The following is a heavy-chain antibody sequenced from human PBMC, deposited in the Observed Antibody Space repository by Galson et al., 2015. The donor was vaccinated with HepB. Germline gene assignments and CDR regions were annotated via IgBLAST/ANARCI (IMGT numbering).Heavy chain of an antibody. CDR2: ISYDGSNK. Sequence: PLRLSCAASGFTFSSYSMNWVRQAPGKGLEWVAVISYDGSNKYYADSVKGRFTISRDNSKNTLYLQMNSLRAKDTAVYYCAKDERMWELLPRSIGYWGQGTLVTVSS. CDR1: GFTFSSYS. D-gene: IGHD1-26*01. CDR3: AKDERMWELLPRSIGY. V-gene: IGHV3-30*18. J-gene: IGHJ4*02.